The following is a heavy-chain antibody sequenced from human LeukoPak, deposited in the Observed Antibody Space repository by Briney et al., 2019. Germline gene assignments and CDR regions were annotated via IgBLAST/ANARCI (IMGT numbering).Heavy chain of an antibody. CDR2: IYSSGRT. D-gene: IGHD2/OR15-2a*01. V-gene: IGHV4-4*09. J-gene: IGHJ5*02. Sequence: SETLSLTCTVSGGSISSYYWTWIRQPPGKGLEWIGYIYSSGRTNYNPSLKSQVTMSVDTSKNQFSLKVISVTAADTAVYYCSRLSAGFNSSYWFDPWGQGTLVTVSS. CDR3: SRLSAGFNSSYWFDP. CDR1: GGSISSYY.